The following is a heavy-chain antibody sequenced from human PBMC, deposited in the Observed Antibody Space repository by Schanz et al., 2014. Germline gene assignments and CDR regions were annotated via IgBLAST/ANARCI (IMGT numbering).Heavy chain of an antibody. CDR1: GFTFSSYA. J-gene: IGHJ4*02. V-gene: IGHV3-23*01. Sequence: EVQLLESGGGLVEPGGSLRLSCAASGFTFSSYAMTWVRQAPGMGLEWVSAISGRDGSTYYADSVRGRFTISRDKTKNTLYLQMNSLRAEDTAVYYCVRDSYFAFDYWGQGTLVTVSS. CDR2: ISGRDGST. D-gene: IGHD3-10*01. CDR3: VRDSYFAFDY.